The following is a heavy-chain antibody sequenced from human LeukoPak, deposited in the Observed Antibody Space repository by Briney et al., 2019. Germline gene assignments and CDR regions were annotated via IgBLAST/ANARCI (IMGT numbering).Heavy chain of an antibody. V-gene: IGHV4-31*03. CDR3: ARDRGVRGVIGPSSSYYYGMDV. Sequence: SETLSLTCTVSGGSISSGGYYWSWIRQHPGKGLEWIGYIYYSGSTYYNPSLKSRVTISVDTSKNQFSLKLRSLTPAGTAVYYCARDRGVRGVIGPSSSYYYGMDVWGQGTTVTVSS. CDR2: IYYSGST. D-gene: IGHD3-10*01. CDR1: GGSISSGGYY. J-gene: IGHJ6*02.